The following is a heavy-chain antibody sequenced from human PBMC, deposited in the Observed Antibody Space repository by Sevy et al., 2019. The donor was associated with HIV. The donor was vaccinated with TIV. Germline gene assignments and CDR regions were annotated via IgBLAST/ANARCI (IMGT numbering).Heavy chain of an antibody. CDR1: GFTFSSYD. J-gene: IGHJ3*02. Sequence: GGSLRLSCAASGFTFSSYDMHWVRQAPGKGLEWVAVISYDGSNKYYADSVKGRFTISRDNSKNTLYLQMNSLRAEDTAVYYCARDSNYYDSSGYYRGAAFDIWGQGTMVTVSS. V-gene: IGHV3-30-3*01. CDR2: ISYDGSNK. D-gene: IGHD3-22*01. CDR3: ARDSNYYDSSGYYRGAAFDI.